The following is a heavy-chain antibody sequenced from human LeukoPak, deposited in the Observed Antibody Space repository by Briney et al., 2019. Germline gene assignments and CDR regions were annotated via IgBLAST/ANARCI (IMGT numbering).Heavy chain of an antibody. J-gene: IGHJ6*02. CDR1: GFTFSSYA. CDR3: AKVGGSFRGDYYYGMDV. V-gene: IGHV3-23*01. CDR2: ISGSGGSI. D-gene: IGHD2-15*01. Sequence: GGSLRLSCAASGFTFSSYAMSWVRQAPGKGLEWVSAISGSGGSIYYADSVKGRFTISRDNSKNTLYLQMNSLRAEDTAVYYCAKVGGSFRGDYYYGMDVWGQGTTVTVSS.